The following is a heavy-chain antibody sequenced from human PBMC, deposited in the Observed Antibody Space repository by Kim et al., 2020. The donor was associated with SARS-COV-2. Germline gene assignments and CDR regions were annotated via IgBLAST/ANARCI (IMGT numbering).Heavy chain of an antibody. CDR1: GYTFSTYW. CDR3: ARVSNRAWSTLDY. J-gene: IGHJ4*02. V-gene: IGHV5-51*01. CDR2: IYPGDSDA. D-gene: IGHD2-8*02. Sequence: GESLKISCEGSGYTFSTYWIAWVRQMPGKGLEWMGIIYPGDSDARYSPSFQGQVTISADKSINTAYLQWSSLKASDSAMYYCARVSNRAWSTLDYWGQGTQVTVSS.